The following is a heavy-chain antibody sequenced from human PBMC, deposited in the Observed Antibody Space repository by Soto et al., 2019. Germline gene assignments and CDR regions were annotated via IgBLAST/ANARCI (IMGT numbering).Heavy chain of an antibody. J-gene: IGHJ6*02. Sequence: VAAVKVSCKASGYTVTSYYMHWVRQVPGQGLEWMGIINPKSGSTTYAEKFQGRVTMTRDTSTNTVYMELTSLTSGDTAVYYCARAGIAYCTSTTCYLYYYVMDVWGQGTTVTVS. CDR2: INPKSGST. D-gene: IGHD2-2*01. CDR3: ARAGIAYCTSTTCYLYYYVMDV. CDR1: GYTVTSYY. V-gene: IGHV1-46*01.